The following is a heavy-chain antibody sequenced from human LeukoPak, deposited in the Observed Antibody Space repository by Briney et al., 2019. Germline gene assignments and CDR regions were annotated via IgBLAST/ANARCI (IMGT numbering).Heavy chain of an antibody. J-gene: IGHJ4*02. CDR2: FIPIFGTA. CDR3: ARSREVYHHSTGYPFDY. D-gene: IGHD3-22*01. V-gene: IGHV1-69*05. CDR1: GGTFSSYA. Sequence: ASVKVSCKASGGTFSSYAISWVRQAPGQGLEWMGGFIPIFGTASYAQKFQGRVTITTDESTSTAYMELSSLTSEDTAVYYCARSREVYHHSTGYPFDYWGQGTLATVSS.